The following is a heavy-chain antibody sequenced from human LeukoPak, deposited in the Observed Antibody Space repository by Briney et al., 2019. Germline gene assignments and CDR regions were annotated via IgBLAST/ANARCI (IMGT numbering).Heavy chain of an antibody. V-gene: IGHV3-23*01. Sequence: GSLRLSCAASGFTFSSYAMSWVRQAPGKGLEWVSDISGSGGSTYYADSVKGRFTISRDNSKNTLYLQMSSLRVDDTAVYYCARDPGGSYDYWGQGTLVTVSS. D-gene: IGHD1-26*01. CDR3: ARDPGGSYDY. CDR2: ISGSGGST. J-gene: IGHJ4*02. CDR1: GFTFSSYA.